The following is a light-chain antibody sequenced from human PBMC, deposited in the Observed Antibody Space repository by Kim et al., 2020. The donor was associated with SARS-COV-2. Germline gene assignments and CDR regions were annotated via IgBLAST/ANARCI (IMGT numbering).Light chain of an antibody. Sequence: GKSVTIPCTGTSSDVGAYNYVSWYQQHPGKAPKLMIYGVTVRPSGVPDRFSGSKSGNTASLTISGLQTEDEADYYCCSFAGSYSLVFGGGTKVTVL. CDR3: CSFAGSYSLV. CDR1: SSDVGAYNY. V-gene: IGLV2-11*01. CDR2: GVT. J-gene: IGLJ3*02.